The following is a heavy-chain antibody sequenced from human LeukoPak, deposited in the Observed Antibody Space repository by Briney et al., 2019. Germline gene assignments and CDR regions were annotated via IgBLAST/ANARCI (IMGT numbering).Heavy chain of an antibody. V-gene: IGHV4-4*07. CDR2: VYSDGSP. CDR1: GGSISTHY. CDR3: TRGLHTSLPFH. Sequence: SETLTLTCTVSGGSISTHYWSWIRQTAAKGLEWIGRVYSDGSPNYNPSLESRVTMSRDTSKNQFSLKLSSVTAADTAVYYCTRGLHTSLPFHWGQGTRVTVSA. J-gene: IGHJ4*02. D-gene: IGHD2/OR15-2a*01.